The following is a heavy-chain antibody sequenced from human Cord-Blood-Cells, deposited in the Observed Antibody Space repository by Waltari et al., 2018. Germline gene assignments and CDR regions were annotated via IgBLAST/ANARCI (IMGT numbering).Heavy chain of an antibody. CDR2: IIPIFGTA. V-gene: IGHV1-69*12. CDR1: GGTFSSYA. CDR3: ARRYSSSPAYYFDY. Sequence: QVQLVQSGAEVKKPGSSVKVSCKASGGTFSSYAISWVRQAPGQGLEWMGGIIPIFGTANYAQKFQGRGTITADESTSTAYMELSSLRSEDTAVYYCARRYSSSPAYYFDYWGQGTLVTVSS. D-gene: IGHD6-6*01. J-gene: IGHJ4*02.